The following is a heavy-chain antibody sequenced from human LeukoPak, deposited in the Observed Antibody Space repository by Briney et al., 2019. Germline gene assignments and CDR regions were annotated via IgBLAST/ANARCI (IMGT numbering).Heavy chain of an antibody. Sequence: PGGSLRLSCAASGFTFRSYTMHWVRQAPGKGREGVAIISDDGGNKYCADSVKGRFTICRDNSRNTLYLQMNSLRAEDTAVYYCARGRGYYDSSGYFGDSWGQGPLVTVSS. J-gene: IGHJ4*02. CDR2: ISDDGGNK. V-gene: IGHV3-30-3*01. D-gene: IGHD3-22*01. CDR3: ARGRGYYDSSGYFGDS. CDR1: GFTFRSYT.